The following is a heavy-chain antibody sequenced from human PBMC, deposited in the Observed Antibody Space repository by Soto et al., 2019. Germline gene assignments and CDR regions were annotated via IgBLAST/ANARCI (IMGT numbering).Heavy chain of an antibody. CDR1: GFIFENFG. Sequence: SLRLSCAASGFIFENFGMSWVRQAPGKGLEWISSISGSGFKKYYADSVKGRFTISRDNSKSTVYLELNNLSAEDTAVYHCAKNQGVELVPLATVDWFDPWGQGSVVTVSS. CDR2: ISGSGFKK. J-gene: IGHJ5*02. V-gene: IGHV3-23*01. CDR3: AKNQGVELVPLATVDWFDP. D-gene: IGHD1-26*01.